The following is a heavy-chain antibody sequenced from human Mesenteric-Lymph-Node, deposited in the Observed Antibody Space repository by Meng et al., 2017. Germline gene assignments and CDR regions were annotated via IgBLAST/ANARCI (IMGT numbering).Heavy chain of an antibody. J-gene: IGHJ4*02. CDR2: IIPIFGTA. CDR1: GDTFSNYA. V-gene: IGHV1-69*13. Sequence: SVKVSCKASGDTFSNYAISWVRQAPGQGLEWMGGIIPIFGTANYAQKFQGRVTITADESTRTAYMELSGLTSEDTAVYSCVRESPETYYFDFWGQGTLVTVSS. D-gene: IGHD2-2*01. CDR3: VRESPETYYFDF.